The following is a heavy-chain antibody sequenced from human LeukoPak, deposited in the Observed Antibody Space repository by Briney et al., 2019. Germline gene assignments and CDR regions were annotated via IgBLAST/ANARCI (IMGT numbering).Heavy chain of an antibody. CDR1: GSTFSGHS. CDR3: GRVIAGAIDY. Sequence: GGSLRLSCAASGSTFSGHSMTWVRQAPGKGLEWVANINLDGSERFYVDFVKGRFTISRDNADNSLYLQMNSLRAEDTAVYYCGRVIAGAIDYCGQGTLVTVSS. D-gene: IGHD6-13*01. V-gene: IGHV3-7*03. CDR2: INLDGSER. J-gene: IGHJ4*02.